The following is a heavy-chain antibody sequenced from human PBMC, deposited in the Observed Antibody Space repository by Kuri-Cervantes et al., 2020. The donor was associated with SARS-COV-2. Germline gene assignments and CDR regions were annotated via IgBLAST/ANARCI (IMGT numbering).Heavy chain of an antibody. V-gene: IGHV3-23*01. J-gene: IGHJ4*02. D-gene: IGHD6-19*01. CDR3: AKDRGSSGPFDY. Sequence: GGSLRLSCAASGFTFSSYAMSWVRQAPGKGLEWVSGITGSSGVSTYYADSVKGRFTISRDNSKNTLYLQMNSLRAEDTAVYYCAKDRGSSGPFDYWGQGTLVTVSS. CDR2: ITGSSGVST. CDR1: GFTFSSYA.